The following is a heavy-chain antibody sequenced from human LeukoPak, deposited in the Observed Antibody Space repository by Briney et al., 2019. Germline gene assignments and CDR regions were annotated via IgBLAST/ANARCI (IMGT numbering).Heavy chain of an antibody. J-gene: IGHJ4*02. Sequence: GGSLRLSCAASGFTFSSYDMHWVRQATGKGLERVSAIGTAGDTYYPGSVKGRFTISRENAKNSLYLQMNSLRAGDTAVYYCARGVNIAAAAHFFDYGAKETRATVS. CDR3: ARGVNIAAAAHFFDY. CDR2: IGTAGDT. D-gene: IGHD6-13*01. V-gene: IGHV3-13*04. CDR1: GFTFSSYD.